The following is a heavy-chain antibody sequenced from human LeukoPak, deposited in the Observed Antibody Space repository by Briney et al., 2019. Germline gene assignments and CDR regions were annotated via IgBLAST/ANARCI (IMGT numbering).Heavy chain of an antibody. CDR2: ISPSGGST. Sequence: ASVKVSCKAFGYTFTSNCMHWVRQAPGQGPEWKGVISPSGGSTTYAQKFQGRVTLTRDMSTSTDYVELSSLRSEDTAVYYCARDNSVRDEAWWFNPWGQGTLVTVSS. CDR3: ARDNSVRDEAWWFNP. V-gene: IGHV1-46*01. D-gene: IGHD5-24*01. CDR1: GYTFTSNC. J-gene: IGHJ5*02.